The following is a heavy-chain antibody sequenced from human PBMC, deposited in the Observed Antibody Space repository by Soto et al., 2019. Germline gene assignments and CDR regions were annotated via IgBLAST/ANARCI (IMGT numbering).Heavy chain of an antibody. J-gene: IGHJ4*02. CDR3: ARGGGYDY. Sequence: QVQLQESGTGLVKPSQTLSLTCIVSGVSISTGDDYWRWIRQPPGKGLEWLGYIYSSGSTYSNPSLRSRATISADTSKNQFSLKLTSVTAADTAVYYCARGGGYDYWGKGALVTVSS. CDR1: GVSISTGDDY. D-gene: IGHD3-22*01. CDR2: IYSSGST. V-gene: IGHV4-30-4*01.